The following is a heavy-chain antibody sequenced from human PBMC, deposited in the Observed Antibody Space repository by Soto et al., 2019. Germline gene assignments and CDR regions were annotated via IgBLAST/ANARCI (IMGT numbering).Heavy chain of an antibody. CDR2: IYYSGST. V-gene: IGHV4-39*01. Sequence: SETLSLTGTVSGGSISSSSYYWGWIRQPPGKGLEWIGSIYYSGSTYYNPSLKSRVTISVDTSKNQFSLKLSSVTAADTAVYYCARLARGDYGGNSNFDYWGQRTLVTVSS. CDR1: GGSISSSSYY. D-gene: IGHD4-17*01. CDR3: ARLARGDYGGNSNFDY. J-gene: IGHJ4*02.